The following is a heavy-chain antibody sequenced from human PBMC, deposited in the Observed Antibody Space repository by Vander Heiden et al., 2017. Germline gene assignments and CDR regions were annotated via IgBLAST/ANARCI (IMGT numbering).Heavy chain of an antibody. V-gene: IGHV3-15*01. CDR1: EFIFSTAW. CDR3: TRPYGADHYFDY. Sequence: EVQLVESGGGLVKPGGSLRLSCTASEFIFSTAWISWVGQAPGKGLEWVGRIKSKADGGTTDYAAPVKDRFTIFRDDSKNTLYLQMNSLKTDDTAFYYCTRPYGADHYFDYWGQGALVTVSS. J-gene: IGHJ4*02. D-gene: IGHD3-10*01. CDR2: IKSKADGGTT.